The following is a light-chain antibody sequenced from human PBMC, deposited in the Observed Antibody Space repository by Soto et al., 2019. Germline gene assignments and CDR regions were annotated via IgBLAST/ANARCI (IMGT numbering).Light chain of an antibody. J-gene: IGKJ1*01. CDR1: QDINNN. CDR2: DAS. CDR3: QYYKKCST. Sequence: EIVMTQSPATLSVSPGERATPSCRASQDINNNLAWYQQKPGQAPRLLIHDASTGATGIPARFSGSGSGTEFTLTISSLQSEDFAVYHCQYYKKCSTFGQGTKVDIK. V-gene: IGKV3-15*01.